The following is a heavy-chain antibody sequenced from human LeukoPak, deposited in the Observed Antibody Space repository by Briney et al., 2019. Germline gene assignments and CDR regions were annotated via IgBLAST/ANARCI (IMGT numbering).Heavy chain of an antibody. D-gene: IGHD2-2*01. V-gene: IGHV3-53*01. CDR2: IYSGGST. CDR3: AREAVVVPAARVLDYYYYGMDV. CDR1: GFTVSSNY. J-gene: IGHJ6*02. Sequence: GGSLRLSCAASGFTVSSNYMSWVRQAPGKGLEWVSVIYSGGSTYYADSVKGRFTISGDNSKNTLYLQMNSLRAEDTAVYYCAREAVVVPAARVLDYYYYGMDVWGQGTTVTVSS.